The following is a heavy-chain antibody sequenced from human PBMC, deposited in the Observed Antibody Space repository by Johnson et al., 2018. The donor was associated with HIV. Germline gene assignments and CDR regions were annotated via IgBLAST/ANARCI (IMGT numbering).Heavy chain of an antibody. Sequence: VQLVESGGGLIQPGGSLRLSCAASGFTFEDYALNWVRQAPGKGLEWVSGITWNSGRIAYGDSVKGRFTISRDNSKNTVYLQMNSLKTEDTAVYYCTPDGYNLGGAFDIWGQGTMVTVSS. CDR1: GFTFEDYA. V-gene: IGHV3-9*01. CDR2: ITWNSGRI. D-gene: IGHD5-24*01. CDR3: TPDGYNLGGAFDI. J-gene: IGHJ3*02.